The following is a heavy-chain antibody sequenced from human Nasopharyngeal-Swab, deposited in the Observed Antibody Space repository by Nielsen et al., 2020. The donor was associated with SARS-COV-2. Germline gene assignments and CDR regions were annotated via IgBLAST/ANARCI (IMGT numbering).Heavy chain of an antibody. CDR2: INHSGRT. J-gene: IGHJ4*02. CDR1: AGSISSSGYY. Sequence: SETLSLTCTVSAGSISSSGYYWSWIRQPPGKGLEWIGEINHSGRTNYNPSLKSRVTTSVDTSKNQFSLKLSSVTAADTAVYYCARIAGTFAFVDYWGQGTLVTVSS. D-gene: IGHD6-13*01. V-gene: IGHV4-39*07. CDR3: ARIAGTFAFVDY.